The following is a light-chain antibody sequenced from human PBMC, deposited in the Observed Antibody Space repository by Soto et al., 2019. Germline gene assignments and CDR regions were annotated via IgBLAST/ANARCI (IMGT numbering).Light chain of an antibody. CDR2: AAC. CDR3: QQYYSYPLYT. V-gene: IGKV1-8*01. Sequence: AIRMTQSPSSLSASTGDRVTITCRASQGISSYLAWYQQKPGKAPKLLIYAACTLQSGVPSRFSGHGSGTDFTLTISCLQSEDFATYYCQQYYSYPLYTCCHGTKLESK. CDR1: QGISSY. J-gene: IGKJ2*01.